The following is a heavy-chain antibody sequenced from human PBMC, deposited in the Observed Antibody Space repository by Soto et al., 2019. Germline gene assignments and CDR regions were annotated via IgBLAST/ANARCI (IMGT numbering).Heavy chain of an antibody. Sequence: SETLSLTCTVSGFSISSYYWSWIRQPPGKGLEWIGYIYYSGSTNYNPSLKSRVTISVDTSKNQLSLKLSSVSAADTAVYYCAREQHQPFLAYSSSTSCPDAFDIWGQGTMVTVSS. J-gene: IGHJ3*02. D-gene: IGHD2-2*01. CDR2: IYYSGST. CDR3: AREQHQPFLAYSSSTSCPDAFDI. V-gene: IGHV4-59*01. CDR1: GFSISSYY.